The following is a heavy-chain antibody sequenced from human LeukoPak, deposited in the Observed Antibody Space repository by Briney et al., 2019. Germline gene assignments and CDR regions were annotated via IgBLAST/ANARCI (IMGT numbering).Heavy chain of an antibody. V-gene: IGHV3-73*01. Sequence: GGSLRLSCAASGFTFSGSAMHWVRQASGKGLEWVGRIRSKANSYATAYAASVKGRFTISRDDSKNTAYQQMNSLKTEDTAVYYCTRHVATGIDYWGQGTLVTVSS. CDR3: TRHVATGIDY. J-gene: IGHJ4*02. CDR2: IRSKANSYAT. CDR1: GFTFSGSA.